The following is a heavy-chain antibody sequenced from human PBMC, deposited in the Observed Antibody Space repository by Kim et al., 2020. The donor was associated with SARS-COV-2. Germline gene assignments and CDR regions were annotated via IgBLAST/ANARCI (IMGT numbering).Heavy chain of an antibody. CDR1: GFNFNIYS. Sequence: GGSLRLSCAASGFNFNIYSMNWVRQAPGKGLEFVSYITGSSSVIHYSDSVKGRFTISRDNAQNSLYLQMNNLRDEDTAVYFCTTGLQHAFENWGQGNLVTVSS. V-gene: IGHV3-48*02. J-gene: IGHJ4*02. D-gene: IGHD4-4*01. CDR3: TTGLQHAFEN. CDR2: ITGSSSVI.